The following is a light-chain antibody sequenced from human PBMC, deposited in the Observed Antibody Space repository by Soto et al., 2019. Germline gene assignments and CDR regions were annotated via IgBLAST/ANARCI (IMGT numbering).Light chain of an antibody. J-gene: IGKJ1*01. CDR3: QQYGGSIQT. V-gene: IGKV3-20*01. CDR1: QSVGSNY. CDR2: GAS. Sequence: EIVLTQFPGILSLSPGERATLSCRASQSVGSNYLAWYQQRPGQPPNLLIFGASHRAPDIPDRFSGSGSGTDFTLTISRLEPEDFAVYYCQQYGGSIQTFGQGTKVDIK.